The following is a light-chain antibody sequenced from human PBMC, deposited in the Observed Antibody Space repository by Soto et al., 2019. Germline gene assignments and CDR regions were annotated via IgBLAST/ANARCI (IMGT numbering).Light chain of an antibody. J-gene: IGLJ2*01. CDR1: SSDVAIYNF. CDR2: DVT. V-gene: IGLV2-11*01. Sequence: QPVLTQPRSVSGSPGQSVTISCTGASSDVAIYNFLSWYRQHPGKAPKLILYDVTKRPSGVPNRFSGSKSGDTASLTISGLQAEDEADYYCCSYTGTNTVFGGGTKVTVL. CDR3: CSYTGTNTV.